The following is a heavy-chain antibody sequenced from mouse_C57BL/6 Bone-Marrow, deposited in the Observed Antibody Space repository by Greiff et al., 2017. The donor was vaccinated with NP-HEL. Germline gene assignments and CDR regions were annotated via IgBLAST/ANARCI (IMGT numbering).Heavy chain of an antibody. CDR1: GFNIKDDY. J-gene: IGHJ3*01. Sequence: VQLQQSGAELVRPGASVKLSCTASGFNIKDDYMHWVKQRPEQGLEWIGWIDPENGDTEYASKFQGKATITADTSSNTAYLQLSSLTSEDTVVYYCTTYDGSSPAWFAYWGQGTLVTVSA. D-gene: IGHD1-1*01. V-gene: IGHV14-4*01. CDR2: IDPENGDT. CDR3: TTYDGSSPAWFAY.